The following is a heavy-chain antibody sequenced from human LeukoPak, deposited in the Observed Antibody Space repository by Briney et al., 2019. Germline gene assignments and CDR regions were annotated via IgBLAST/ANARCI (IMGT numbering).Heavy chain of an antibody. Sequence: PSETLSLTCAVSGYSISSGGYWAWIRQPPGKGLEWIGSIYHSGSTHYNPSLKSRVTISVDTSKNQFALKLSSVTAADTAVYYCARNYSNFVVVSAVSNNWFDPWGQGTLVTVSS. CDR3: ARNYSNFVVVSAVSNNWFDP. J-gene: IGHJ5*02. CDR2: IYHSGST. D-gene: IGHD2-2*01. CDR1: GYSISSGGY. V-gene: IGHV4-38-2*01.